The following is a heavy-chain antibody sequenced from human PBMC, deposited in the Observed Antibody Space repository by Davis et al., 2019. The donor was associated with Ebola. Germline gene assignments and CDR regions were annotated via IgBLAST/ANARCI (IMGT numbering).Heavy chain of an antibody. CDR3: AKDSGWQMSP. D-gene: IGHD6-25*01. J-gene: IGHJ5*02. Sequence: GVLKISCAASGFIFSDYWMSWVRQAPGRGLEWVAKIKQDGSDTYYLASVKGRFTISRDNAKNSLYLEINSLRAEETAVYYCAKDSGWQMSPWGQGTLVAVSS. CDR2: IKQDGSDT. V-gene: IGHV3-7*01. CDR1: GFIFSDYW.